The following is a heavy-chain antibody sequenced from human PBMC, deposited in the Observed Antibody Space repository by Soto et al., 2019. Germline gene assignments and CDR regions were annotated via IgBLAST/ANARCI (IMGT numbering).Heavy chain of an antibody. CDR1: GFTFSSHT. CDR3: AKLTTH. D-gene: IGHD4-17*01. Sequence: VQLLESGGGLVQPGGSLRLSCAASGFTFSSHTMSWVRQAPGKGLEWVSAISGGGDTTYFADSVKGRLTISRDNSKNTLYLQMNSLRAEDTAVYYCAKLTTHWGQGTLVTVSS. J-gene: IGHJ4*02. CDR2: ISGGGDTT. V-gene: IGHV3-23*01.